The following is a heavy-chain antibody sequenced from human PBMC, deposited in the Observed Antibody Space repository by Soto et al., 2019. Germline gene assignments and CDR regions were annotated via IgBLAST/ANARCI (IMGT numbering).Heavy chain of an antibody. V-gene: IGHV3-30-3*01. CDR3: ARVAVEMATIHVFDY. D-gene: IGHD5-12*01. CDR2: ISYDGSNK. CDR1: GFTFSSYA. J-gene: IGHJ4*02. Sequence: QVQLVESGGGVVKPGRSLRLSCAASGFTFSSYAMHWVRQAPGKGLEWVAVISYDGSNKYYADSVKGRFTISRDNSKNTLYLQLNSLRPEDTAVYYCARVAVEMATIHVFDYWGQGTLVTVSS.